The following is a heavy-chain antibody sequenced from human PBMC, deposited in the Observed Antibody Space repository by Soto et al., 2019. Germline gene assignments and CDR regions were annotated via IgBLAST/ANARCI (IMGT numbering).Heavy chain of an antibody. CDR2: ISGSGGST. CDR3: ANPPFYGRTYYRLDG. J-gene: IGHJ6*01. D-gene: IGHD4-17*01. V-gene: IGHV3-23*01. Sequence: GGSLRLSCIASGFTFSSYAMSWVRQAPGKGLEWVSAISGSGGSTYYADSVKGRFTISRDNSKNTLYLQMNSLRAEDTAVYYCANPPFYGRTYYRLDGWGQGTTVIFSS. CDR1: GFTFSSYA.